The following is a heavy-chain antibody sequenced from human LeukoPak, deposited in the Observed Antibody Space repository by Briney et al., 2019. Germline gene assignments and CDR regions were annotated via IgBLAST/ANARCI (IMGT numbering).Heavy chain of an antibody. CDR2: IYSGGGT. CDR1: GFTVSSNY. J-gene: IGHJ4*02. Sequence: GGSLKLSCAASGFTVSSNYLSWVRQAPGKGLEWVSVIYSGGGTNYADTVKGRFTISRDNSKNTLDLQMNSLRAEDTAMYYCASGMTSGPYDGWLWGQGTLVTVSS. D-gene: IGHD1-26*01. V-gene: IGHV3-53*01. CDR3: ASGMTSGPYDGWL.